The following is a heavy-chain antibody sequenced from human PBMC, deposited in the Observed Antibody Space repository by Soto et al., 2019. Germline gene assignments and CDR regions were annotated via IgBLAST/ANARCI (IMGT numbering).Heavy chain of an antibody. CDR3: ARDRRGGDCTGTSCYEGWFDP. D-gene: IGHD2-2*01. CDR1: GYSFSSHF. CDR2: INPSGGSA. V-gene: IGHV1-46*03. Sequence: ASVKVSCKASGYSFSSHFMHWVRQAPGHGLEWMGIINPSGGSATYGQKFQGKVTMTRAMSTGTVYMELSSLRSEDTAVYYCARDRRGGDCTGTSCYEGWFDPWGQGTLVTVSS. J-gene: IGHJ5*02.